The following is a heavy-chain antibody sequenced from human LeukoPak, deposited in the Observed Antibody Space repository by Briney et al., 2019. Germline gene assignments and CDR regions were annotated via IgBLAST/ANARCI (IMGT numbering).Heavy chain of an antibody. CDR2: IYYSGST. Sequence: SETLSLTCTVSGGSISSYYWSWIRQPPGKGLEWIGYIYYSGSTNYNPSLKSRVTISVDTSKNQFSLKLSSVTAADTAVYYCARGPGIAVAGTTMRIIWGQGTLVTVSS. D-gene: IGHD6-19*01. J-gene: IGHJ4*02. CDR1: GGSISSYY. CDR3: ARGPGIAVAGTTMRII. V-gene: IGHV4-59*01.